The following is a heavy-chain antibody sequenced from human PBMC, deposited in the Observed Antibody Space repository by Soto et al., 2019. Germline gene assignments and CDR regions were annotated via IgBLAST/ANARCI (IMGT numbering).Heavy chain of an antibody. J-gene: IGHJ6*02. D-gene: IGHD6-6*01. CDR2: MNPNSGNT. Sequence: QVPLVQSGAEVKKPGASVKVSCKASGYTFTSYDINWVRQATGQGLEWMGWMNPNSGNTGYAQKFQGRVTMTRNTSISTAYMELSSLRSENTAVYYCARVMIAARPFRSCYYGMDVWGQGTTVTVSS. CDR3: ARVMIAARPFRSCYYGMDV. CDR1: GYTFTSYD. V-gene: IGHV1-8*01.